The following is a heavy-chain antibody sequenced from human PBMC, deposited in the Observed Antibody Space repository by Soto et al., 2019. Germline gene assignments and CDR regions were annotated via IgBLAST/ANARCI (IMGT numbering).Heavy chain of an antibody. CDR3: TRAFYDFQTCGF. J-gene: IGHJ4*02. D-gene: IGHD3-3*01. Sequence: EVQLVESGGGLVQPGGSLRLSCAASGFTFRSYWMHWVRQAPGKGLVWVSHINNDGSNTDYADSVKGRFTISRDNAKNTLYLQMNSLRVEDTAVYYCTRAFYDFQTCGFCGQGALVTVSS. CDR1: GFTFRSYW. CDR2: INNDGSNT. V-gene: IGHV3-74*01.